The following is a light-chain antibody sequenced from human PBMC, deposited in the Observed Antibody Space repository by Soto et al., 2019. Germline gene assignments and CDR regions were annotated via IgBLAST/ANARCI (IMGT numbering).Light chain of an antibody. CDR2: EVT. CDR3: SAYAGNNNPVI. CDR1: SSDVGGHNF. V-gene: IGLV2-8*01. Sequence: QSALTQPPSASGSPGQSVTISCTGTSSDVGGHNFVSWYQQHPGKAPKFLIYEVTKRPSGVPDRFSGSKSGITASLTVSGLQADDEAYYYCSAYAGNNNPVIFGGGTKLTVI. J-gene: IGLJ2*01.